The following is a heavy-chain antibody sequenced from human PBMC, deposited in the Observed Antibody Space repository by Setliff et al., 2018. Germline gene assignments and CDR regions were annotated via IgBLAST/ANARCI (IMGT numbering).Heavy chain of an antibody. D-gene: IGHD5-18*01. CDR2: ISGDSIYI. V-gene: IGHV3-21*01. J-gene: IGHJ5*01. CDR1: GFTFSTYS. CDR3: ARSPGWIPWFDS. Sequence: GGSLRLSCAASGFTFSTYSMSWVRQAPGKGLEWVSAISGDSIYIYHADSVKGRFTISRDNAKTSLYLQMDSLRVEDTAVYFCARSPGWIPWFDSWGQGTLVTVSS.